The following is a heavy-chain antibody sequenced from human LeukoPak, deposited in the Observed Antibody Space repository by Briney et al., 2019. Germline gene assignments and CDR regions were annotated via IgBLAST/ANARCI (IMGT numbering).Heavy chain of an antibody. V-gene: IGHV4-31*03. CDR3: ATGDSSGYYRYWYFDL. CDR2: TYYSGST. J-gene: IGHJ2*01. D-gene: IGHD3-22*01. Sequence: PSQTLSLTCTVSGGSISSGGYYWSWIRQHPGKGLEWIGYTYYSGSTYYNPSLKSRVTISVDTSKNQFSLKLSSVTAADTAVYYCATGDSSGYYRYWYFDLWGRGTLVTVSS. CDR1: GGSISSGGYY.